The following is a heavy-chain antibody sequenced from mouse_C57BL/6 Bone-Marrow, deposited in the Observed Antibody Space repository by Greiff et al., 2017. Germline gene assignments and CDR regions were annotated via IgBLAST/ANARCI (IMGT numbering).Heavy chain of an antibody. CDR2: INPGSGGT. CDR3: ARLNYGNPFAY. J-gene: IGHJ3*01. Sequence: QVQLKQSGAELVRPGTSVKVSCKASGYAFTNYLIEWVKQRPGQGLEWIGVINPGSGGTNYNEKFKGKATLTADKSSSTVYLQLSSLTSEDSVVYFCARLNYGNPFAYWGQGTLVTVSA. D-gene: IGHD2-1*01. CDR1: GYAFTNYL. V-gene: IGHV1-54*01.